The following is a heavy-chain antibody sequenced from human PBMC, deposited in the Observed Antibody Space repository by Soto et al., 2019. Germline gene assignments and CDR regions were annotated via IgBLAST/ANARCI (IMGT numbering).Heavy chain of an antibody. Sequence: ASVKVSCKASGYMFTTYGISWVRQVPGQGLEWMAWVSAYNGNKEYAQKFQDRITMTIDTSTSTVSMEFRSLTPDDTAIYYCARTGGGMAARPLEYWGQGTLVTVSS. D-gene: IGHD6-6*01. CDR3: ARTGGGMAARPLEY. V-gene: IGHV1-18*04. J-gene: IGHJ4*02. CDR1: GYMFTTYG. CDR2: VSAYNGNK.